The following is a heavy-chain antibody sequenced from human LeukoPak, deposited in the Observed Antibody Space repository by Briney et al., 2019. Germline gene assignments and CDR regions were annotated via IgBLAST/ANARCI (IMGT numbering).Heavy chain of an antibody. D-gene: IGHD2-8*01. V-gene: IGHV3-23*01. J-gene: IGHJ4*02. Sequence: GGSLRLSCATSGFTFSTYAMTWVRQAPGKGLEWVSAIDIYSTKTNYADSVKGRFTISRDNSKNTLYLQMNSLRAEDTAVYYCAKDPPPALMVYASDYWGQGTLVTVSS. CDR1: GFTFSTYA. CDR3: AKDPPPALMVYASDY. CDR2: IDIYSTKT.